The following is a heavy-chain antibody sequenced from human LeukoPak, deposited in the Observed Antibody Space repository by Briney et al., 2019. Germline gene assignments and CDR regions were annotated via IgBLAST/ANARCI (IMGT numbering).Heavy chain of an antibody. J-gene: IGHJ6*03. V-gene: IGHV1-46*01. D-gene: IGHD3-10*01. CDR2: ISPSGGST. CDR3: ARHGSITMVRGKRRYYYMDV. Sequence: GASVKVSCKASGYTFTSYYMHWVRQAPGQGPEWMGVISPSGGSTTYAQKFQGRVTLTRDMSTSTDYLELRSLRSDDTAVYYCARHGSITMVRGKRRYYYMDVWGKGTTVTISS. CDR1: GYTFTSYY.